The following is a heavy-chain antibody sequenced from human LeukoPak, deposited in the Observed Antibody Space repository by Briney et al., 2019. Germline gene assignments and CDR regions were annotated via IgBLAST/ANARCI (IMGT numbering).Heavy chain of an antibody. CDR2: IYYSGGT. CDR1: SGSITSYY. D-gene: IGHD3-3*01. J-gene: IGHJ4*02. CDR3: ARSNPAYYDFWSGYYGYFDY. V-gene: IGHV4-59*01. Sequence: PSETLSLTCTVSSGSITSYYWSWIRQPPGKGLEWIGYIYYSGGTTYNPSLKSRVTISVDTSKNQFSLKLSSVTAADTAVYYCARSNPAYYDFWSGYYGYFDYWGQGTLVTVSS.